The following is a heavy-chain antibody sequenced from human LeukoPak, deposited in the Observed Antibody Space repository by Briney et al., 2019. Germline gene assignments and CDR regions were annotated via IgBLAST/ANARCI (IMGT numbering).Heavy chain of an antibody. J-gene: IGHJ5*02. CDR3: ARAGFTSDYDSSGYHDNWFDP. CDR1: GGAFSIYD. V-gene: IGHV1-69*13. Sequence: VKVSCKTSGGAFSIYDISWLRQAPGQGLEWMGGIIPIFGTANYAQKFQGRVTITADESTSTAYMELSSLRSEDTAVYYCARAGFTSDYDSSGYHDNWFDPWGQGTLVTVSS. D-gene: IGHD3-22*01. CDR2: IIPIFGTA.